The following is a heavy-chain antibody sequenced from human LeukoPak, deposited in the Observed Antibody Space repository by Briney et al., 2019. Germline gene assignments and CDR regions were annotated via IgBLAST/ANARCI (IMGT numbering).Heavy chain of an antibody. CDR3: ARDDIVVVPAAIGLDY. Sequence: GSSETLSRKASGYTFTSYSISWVRHGPGQGPEWMGCISAYNGNTSYAQKLQGRVTMTTDTSTSTAYMELRSLRSDDTAVYYCARDDIVVVPAAIGLDYWGQGTLVTVSS. J-gene: IGHJ4*02. CDR2: ISAYNGNT. D-gene: IGHD2-2*02. CDR1: GYTFTSYS. V-gene: IGHV1-18*04.